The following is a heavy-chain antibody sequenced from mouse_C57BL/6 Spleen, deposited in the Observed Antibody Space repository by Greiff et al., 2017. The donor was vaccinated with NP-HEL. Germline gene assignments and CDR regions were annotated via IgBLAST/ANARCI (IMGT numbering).Heavy chain of an antibody. J-gene: IGHJ1*03. Sequence: DVKLQESGPGLVKPSQSLSLTCSVTGYSITSGYYWNWIRQFPGNKLEWMGYISYDGSNNYNPSLKNRISITRDTSKNQFFLKLNSVTTEDTATYYCAREGGYYDYDVGYFDVWGTGTTVTVSS. CDR2: ISYDGSN. V-gene: IGHV3-6*01. CDR3: AREGGYYDYDVGYFDV. CDR1: GYSITSGYY. D-gene: IGHD2-4*01.